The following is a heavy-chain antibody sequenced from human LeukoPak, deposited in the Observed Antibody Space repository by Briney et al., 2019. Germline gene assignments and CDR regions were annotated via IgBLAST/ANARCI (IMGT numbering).Heavy chain of an antibody. Sequence: RSLRLSCQVSGFTFSSYGMNWVRQAPGKGLDWVASVAYDGSNESYAESVKGRFTISRDNSKNMLYLQMNSLRAEDTAVYFCARPSGSVTIFGVVDYFDYWGQGTLVTVSS. CDR3: ARPSGSVTIFGVVDYFDY. J-gene: IGHJ4*02. CDR1: GFTFSSYG. V-gene: IGHV3-30*04. D-gene: IGHD3-3*01. CDR2: VAYDGSNE.